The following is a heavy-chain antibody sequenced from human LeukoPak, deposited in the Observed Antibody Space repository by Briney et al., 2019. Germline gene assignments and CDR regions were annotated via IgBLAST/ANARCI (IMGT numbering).Heavy chain of an antibody. CDR2: ISGSGGST. V-gene: IGHV3-23*01. Sequence: GGSLRLSCAASGFTFSSYAMSWVRQAPGKGLEWVSAISGSGGSTYYADSVKDRFTISRDNSKNTLYLQMNSLRAEDTAVYYCAKRTENDYYDSSGYYFDYWGQGTLVTVSS. D-gene: IGHD3-22*01. CDR3: AKRTENDYYDSSGYYFDY. CDR1: GFTFSSYA. J-gene: IGHJ4*02.